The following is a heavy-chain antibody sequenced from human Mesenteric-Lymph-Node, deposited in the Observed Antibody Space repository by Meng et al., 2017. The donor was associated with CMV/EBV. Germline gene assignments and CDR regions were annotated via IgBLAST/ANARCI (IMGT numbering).Heavy chain of an antibody. CDR1: GLIFRSYA. J-gene: IGHJ6*02. Sequence: GESLKISCAASGLIFRSYAMSWVRQAPGKGLEWVSTISVSGGSTYYADSVKGRFTISRDNSKNTLYLQMNSLRAEDTAVYYCAKDKPGHDYYYGMDVWGQGTTVTVSS. CDR3: AKDKPGHDYYYGMDV. CDR2: ISVSGGST. V-gene: IGHV3-23*01.